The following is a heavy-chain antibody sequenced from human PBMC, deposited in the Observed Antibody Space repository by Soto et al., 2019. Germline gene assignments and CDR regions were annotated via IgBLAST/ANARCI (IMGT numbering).Heavy chain of an antibody. CDR1: GFTFSSHA. Sequence: LRLSCTASGFTFSSHAMSWVRQAPGKQLEWVSAISGSAGLTFYADSVKGRFTISRDNSKNTLYLQMNSLRAEDTAVYYCVKDWVSGSSPYWGQGTLVTVSS. V-gene: IGHV3-23*01. CDR2: ISGSAGLT. D-gene: IGHD2-15*01. CDR3: VKDWVSGSSPY. J-gene: IGHJ4*02.